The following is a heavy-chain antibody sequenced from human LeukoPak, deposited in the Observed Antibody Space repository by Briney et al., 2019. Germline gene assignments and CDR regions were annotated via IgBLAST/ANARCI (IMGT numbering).Heavy chain of an antibody. CDR3: ANLGIAVAGTNH. CDR1: GFTFSSYD. D-gene: IGHD6-19*01. Sequence: GGSLRLSCAASGFTFSSYDMHWVRQATGKGLEWVSAISGSGGSTYYADSAKGRFTISRDNSKNTLYLQMNSLRAEDTAVYYCANLGIAVAGTNHWGQGTLVTVSS. CDR2: ISGSGGST. V-gene: IGHV3-23*01. J-gene: IGHJ5*02.